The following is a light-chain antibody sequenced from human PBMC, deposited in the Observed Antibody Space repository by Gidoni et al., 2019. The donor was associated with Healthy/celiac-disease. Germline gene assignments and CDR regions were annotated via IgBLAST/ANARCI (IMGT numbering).Light chain of an antibody. J-gene: IGLJ2*01. CDR3: QSYDSSLSGSVV. V-gene: IGLV1-40*01. Sequence: QSVLTQPPSVSGAPGQRVTISCTGSSSNIGAGYDVHWYQHLTGTAPKLLIYGNSNRPSGVPDRFSGSKSGTSASLAITGLQAEDEADYYCQSYDSSLSGSVVFGGGTKLTVL. CDR2: GNS. CDR1: SSNIGAGYD.